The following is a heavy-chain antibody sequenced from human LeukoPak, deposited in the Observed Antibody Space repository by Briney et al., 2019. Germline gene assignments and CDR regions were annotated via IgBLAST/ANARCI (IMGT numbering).Heavy chain of an antibody. CDR1: GYTLTSYY. V-gene: IGHV1-46*01. CDR3: ARAFIPPVPWHAFDI. CDR2: INPSGGST. Sequence: ASVKVSCKASGYTLTSYYMHWVRQAPGQGLEWMGIINPSGGSTSYAQKFQGRVTMTRDTSTSTVYMELSSLRSEDTAVYYCARAFIPPVPWHAFDIWAKGQWSPSLQ. J-gene: IGHJ3*02.